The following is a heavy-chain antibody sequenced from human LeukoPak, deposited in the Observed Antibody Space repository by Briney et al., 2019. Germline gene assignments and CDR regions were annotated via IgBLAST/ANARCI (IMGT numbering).Heavy chain of an antibody. CDR1: GYTFTSYY. CDR3: ARSLGNSYDNWFDP. J-gene: IGHJ5*02. CDR2: IIPIFGTA. Sequence: SVKVSCKASGYTFTSYYMHWVRQAPGQGLEWMGGIIPIFGTANYAQKFQGRVTITADESTSTAYMELSSLRSEDTAVYYCARSLGNSYDNWFDPWGQGTLVTVSS. V-gene: IGHV1-69*13. D-gene: IGHD5-18*01.